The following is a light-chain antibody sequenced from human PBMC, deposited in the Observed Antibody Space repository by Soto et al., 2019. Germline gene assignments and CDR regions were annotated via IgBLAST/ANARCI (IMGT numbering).Light chain of an antibody. CDR3: QHYDNFQWT. CDR1: QSISSW. J-gene: IGKJ1*01. V-gene: IGKV1-5*01. Sequence: TQSPSTLSASVGDRVTITCRASQSISSWLAWYQQKPGKAPKLLIYDASSLESGVPSRFSGSGSGTEFTLTISSLQPDDFATYFCQHYDNFQWTFGQGTKV. CDR2: DAS.